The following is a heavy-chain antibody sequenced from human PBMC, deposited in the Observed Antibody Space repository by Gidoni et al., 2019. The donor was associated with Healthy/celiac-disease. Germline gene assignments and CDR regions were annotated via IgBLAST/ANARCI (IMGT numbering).Heavy chain of an antibody. CDR1: GGSIRSGGYY. CDR2: IYYSGST. J-gene: IGHJ1*01. Sequence: QVQLQESGPGLVKPSQTLSLPCTVSGGSIRSGGYYWSWIRQHPGKGLEWIGYIYYSGSTYYNPSLKSRVTISVDTSKNQFSLKLSSVTAADTAVYYCARASVYSYGPEYFQHWGQGTLVTVSS. CDR3: ARASVYSYGPEYFQH. D-gene: IGHD5-18*01. V-gene: IGHV4-31*03.